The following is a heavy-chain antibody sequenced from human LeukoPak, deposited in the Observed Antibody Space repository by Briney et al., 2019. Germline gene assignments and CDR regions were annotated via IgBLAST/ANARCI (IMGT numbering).Heavy chain of an antibody. CDR3: ASHSYDSSGYDYYYYGMDV. CDR2: MNPNSGNT. Sequence: ASVKVSCKASEYTFTSYDINWVRQATGQGLEWMGWMNPNSGNTGYAQKFQGRVTMTRNTSISTAYMELSSLRSEDTAVYYCASHSYDSSGYDYYYYGMDVWGQGTTVTVSS. V-gene: IGHV1-8*02. D-gene: IGHD3-22*01. J-gene: IGHJ6*02. CDR1: EYTFTSYD.